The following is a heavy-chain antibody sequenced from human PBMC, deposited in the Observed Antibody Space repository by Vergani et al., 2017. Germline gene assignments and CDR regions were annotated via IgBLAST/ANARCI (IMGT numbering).Heavy chain of an antibody. D-gene: IGHD3-22*01. CDR2: IYYSGST. J-gene: IGHJ5*02. CDR1: GGSISSSSYY. V-gene: IGHV4-39*02. Sequence: QLQLQESGPGLVKPSETLSLTCTVSGGSISSSSYYWGWIRQPPGKGLEWIGSIYYSGSTYYNPSLKSRVTIAVDTSKNQFSLKLSSVTAADTAVYSCARDPWNYAISGYSDPWGQGTLVTVSS. CDR3: ARDPWNYAISGYSDP.